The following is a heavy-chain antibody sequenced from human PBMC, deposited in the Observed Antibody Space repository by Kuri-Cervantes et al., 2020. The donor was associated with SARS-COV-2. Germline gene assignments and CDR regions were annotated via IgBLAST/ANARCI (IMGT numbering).Heavy chain of an antibody. D-gene: IGHD2-2*02. CDR1: GGSFSSHY. V-gene: IGHV4-34*01. CDR2: INHSGST. Sequence: GSLRLSCAVYGGSFSSHYWSWIRQPPGKGLEGIGEINHSGSTNYNPSLKSRVTISVDMSDNQFSLKVTSVTAADTAVYYCARISAINNAFDIWGQGTLVTVSS. J-gene: IGHJ3*02. CDR3: ARISAINNAFDI.